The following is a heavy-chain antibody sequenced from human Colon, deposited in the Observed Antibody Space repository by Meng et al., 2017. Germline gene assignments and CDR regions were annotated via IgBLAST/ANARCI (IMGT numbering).Heavy chain of an antibody. CDR1: GFDFPSDA. V-gene: IGHV3-23*04. J-gene: IGHJ4*02. CDR2: IIGSDDST. CDR3: ARGGAYVAAAADY. Sequence: EVHRVACGEGFIQPGVSLRLSCAASGFDFPSDAMSWVRQAPGKGLEWVSSIIGSDDSTYYADSVKGRFTISRDKSKNTLYLQMNSLRAEDTAVYFCARGGAYVAAAADYWGQGTLVTVSS. D-gene: IGHD6-13*01.